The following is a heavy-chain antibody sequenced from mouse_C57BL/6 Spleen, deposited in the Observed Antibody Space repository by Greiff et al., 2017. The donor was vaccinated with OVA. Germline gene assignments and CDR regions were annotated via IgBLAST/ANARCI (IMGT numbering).Heavy chain of an antibody. V-gene: IGHV1-50*01. CDR3: ARGYYGSSLYFDY. Sequence: VQLQQPGAELVKPGASVKLSCKASGYTFTSYWMQWVKQRPGQGLEWIGELDPSDSYTNYNQKFKGKATLTVDTSSSTAYMQLSSLTSEDSAVYYCARGYYGSSLYFDYWGQGTTLTGSS. J-gene: IGHJ2*01. CDR2: LDPSDSYT. CDR1: GYTFTSYW. D-gene: IGHD1-1*01.